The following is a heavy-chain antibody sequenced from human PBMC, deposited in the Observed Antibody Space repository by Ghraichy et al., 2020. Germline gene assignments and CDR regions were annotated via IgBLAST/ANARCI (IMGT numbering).Heavy chain of an antibody. CDR1: GFSFSDYS. Sequence: GGSLRLSCEGSGFSFSDYSMIWVRLTPRKALEWVSYITGSSITIFYTDSVKGRFTISRDNAKNSLYLQMNSLRAEDTAVYYCARLPWPRRAAVGDWYFDLWGHGTLVTVSS. J-gene: IGHJ2*01. D-gene: IGHD6-13*01. V-gene: IGHV3-48*01. CDR3: ARLPWPRRAAVGDWYFDL. CDR2: ITGSSITI.